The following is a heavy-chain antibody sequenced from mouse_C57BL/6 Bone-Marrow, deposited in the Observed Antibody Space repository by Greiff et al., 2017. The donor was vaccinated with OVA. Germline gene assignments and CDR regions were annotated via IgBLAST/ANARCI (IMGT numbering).Heavy chain of an antibody. V-gene: IGHV1-69*01. Sequence: VQLQQPGAELVMPGASVKLSCKASGYTFTSYWMHWVKQRPGQGLEWIGEIDPSDSYTNYNQKFKGKSTLTVDKSSSTAYMQLSSLTSEDSAVYYCASVESHLLWLRQKYFDVWGTGTTVTVSS. CDR3: ASVESHLLWLRQKYFDV. J-gene: IGHJ1*03. D-gene: IGHD2-2*01. CDR1: GYTFTSYW. CDR2: IDPSDSYT.